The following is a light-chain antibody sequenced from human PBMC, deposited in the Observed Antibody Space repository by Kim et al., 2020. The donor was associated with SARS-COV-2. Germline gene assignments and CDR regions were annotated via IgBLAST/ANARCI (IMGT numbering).Light chain of an antibody. CDR1: QEINNW. V-gene: IGKV1-12*01. J-gene: IGKJ1*01. CDR2: AAT. CDR3: QQANSFPRT. Sequence: VSVGDRVSITCRESQEINNWLAWYQQRPGKAPRLLMFAATSLQSGVPSRFSGSASGTNFTLTITSLQPEDFATYYCQQANSFPRTFGQGTKVDIK.